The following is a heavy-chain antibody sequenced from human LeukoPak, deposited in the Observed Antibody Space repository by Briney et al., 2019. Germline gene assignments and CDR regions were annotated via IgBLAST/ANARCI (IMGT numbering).Heavy chain of an antibody. CDR1: GGTFSSYA. CDR3: ARLLNLAVAG. Sequence: GASVKVSCKASGGTFSSYAISWVRQAPGQGLEWMGGIIPIFGTANYAQRFQGRVTITADESTSTAYMELSSLRSEDTAVYYCARLLNLAVAGWGQGTLVTVSS. J-gene: IGHJ4*02. CDR2: IIPIFGTA. D-gene: IGHD6-19*01. V-gene: IGHV1-69*13.